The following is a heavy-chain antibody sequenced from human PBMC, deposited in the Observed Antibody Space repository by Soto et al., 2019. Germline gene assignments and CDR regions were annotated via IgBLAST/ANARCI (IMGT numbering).Heavy chain of an antibody. D-gene: IGHD2-15*01. V-gene: IGHV4-31*03. CDR2: IYYCGST. CDR3: ARSYCSGGSCYSTPPGY. CDR1: GGSISSGGYY. J-gene: IGHJ4*02. Sequence: PSETLSLTCTVSGGSISSGGYYCSWIRQHPGKGLEWIGYIYYCGSTYYNPSLKSRVTISVDTSKNQFSLKLSSVTAADTAVYYCARSYCSGGSCYSTPPGYWGQGTLVTVSS.